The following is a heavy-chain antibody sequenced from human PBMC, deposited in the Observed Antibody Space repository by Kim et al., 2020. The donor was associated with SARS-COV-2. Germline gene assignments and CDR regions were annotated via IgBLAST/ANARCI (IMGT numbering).Heavy chain of an antibody. CDR2: IYSTSSYM. CDR3: ARAQSDYGDYDY. Sequence: GGSLRLSCAASGFTFSSYGMNWVRQSPGKGLEWVSSIYSTSSYMFYADPVKGRFTISRDNAKNSLYLQMNSLRAEDPAVYYCARAQSDYGDYDYWGQGTL. J-gene: IGHJ4*02. V-gene: IGHV3-21*01. CDR1: GFTFSSYG. D-gene: IGHD4-17*01.